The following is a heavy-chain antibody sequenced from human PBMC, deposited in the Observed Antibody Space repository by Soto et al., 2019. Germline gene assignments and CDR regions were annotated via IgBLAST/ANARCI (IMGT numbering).Heavy chain of an antibody. V-gene: IGHV3-64*01. CDR2: ISSDGGST. D-gene: IGHD3-10*01. J-gene: IGHJ6*02. CDR3: ARVWSFFYYTMDV. Sequence: EVQLVESGGGLVQPGGSLRLSCAASGFTFSNYGMHWVRQAPGKGLEYVSAISSDGGSTFYANSVKGRFTISIDNSKNTLYLQMGSVRAEDMAVYYCARVWSFFYYTMDVWGQGTTVIVSS. CDR1: GFTFSNYG.